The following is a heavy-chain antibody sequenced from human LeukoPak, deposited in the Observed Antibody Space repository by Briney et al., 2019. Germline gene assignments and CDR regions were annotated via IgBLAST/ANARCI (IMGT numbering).Heavy chain of an antibody. CDR3: ARYDSHALNR. CDR2: IKQDGSAK. D-gene: IGHD2-15*01. V-gene: IGHV3-7*01. J-gene: IGHJ4*02. Sequence: GGSLRLSCAASEFTFSSYWMSWVRHAPGKGLEWVANIKQDGSAKYYVDSVKGRFTISRDNAKSSLYLQMNSLRAEDTAVYYCARYDSHALNRWGQGTLVTVSS. CDR1: EFTFSSYW.